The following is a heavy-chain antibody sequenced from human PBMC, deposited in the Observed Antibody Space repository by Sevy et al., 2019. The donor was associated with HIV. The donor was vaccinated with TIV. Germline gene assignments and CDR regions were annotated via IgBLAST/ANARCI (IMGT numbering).Heavy chain of an antibody. CDR2: IRFDGSIK. CDR1: GFIFSNYG. D-gene: IGHD6-6*01. V-gene: IGHV3-30*02. Sequence: GGSLRLSCAASGFIFSNYGMNWVRQAPGKGLEWVAFIRFDGSIKYYAGSVRGRFTISRDNSKNILFLQMNSLRPEDTAVYYCAKDIAARPIDYWGQGTLVTVSS. J-gene: IGHJ4*02. CDR3: AKDIAARPIDY.